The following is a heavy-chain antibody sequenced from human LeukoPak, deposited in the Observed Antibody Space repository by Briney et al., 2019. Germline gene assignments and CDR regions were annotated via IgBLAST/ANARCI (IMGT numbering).Heavy chain of an antibody. V-gene: IGHV5-51*01. CDR2: LYPGDSDT. CDR1: GYSFTSYW. D-gene: IGHD3-22*01. Sequence: GESLKISCKGSGYSFTSYWIGWVRPMPGKGLEGMGILYPGDSDTRYSPSFQGQVTISADKSISTAYLQWSSLKASDTAMYYCARSPVDSSGYYYSYWGQGTLVTASS. J-gene: IGHJ4*02. CDR3: ARSPVDSSGYYYSY.